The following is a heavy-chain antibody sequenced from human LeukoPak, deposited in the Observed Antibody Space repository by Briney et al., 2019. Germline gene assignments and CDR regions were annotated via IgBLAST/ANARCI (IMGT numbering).Heavy chain of an antibody. Sequence: ASVKVSCKASGFTFTAYYIHWVRQAPGQGLEWMGWINPNSGGTYYAQQFQGRGTMTRDTSISTAYVELSRLRSDDTAVYYCARDKGGEYQLLYNWFDPWGQGTLVTVSS. CDR3: ARDKGGEYQLLYNWFDP. V-gene: IGHV1-2*02. CDR1: GFTFTAYY. D-gene: IGHD2-2*01. J-gene: IGHJ5*02. CDR2: INPNSGGT.